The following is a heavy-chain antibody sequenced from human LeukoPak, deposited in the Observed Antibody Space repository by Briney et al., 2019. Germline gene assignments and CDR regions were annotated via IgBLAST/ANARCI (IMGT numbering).Heavy chain of an antibody. CDR3: ARDFGSSTSPYYFDY. CDR1: GFTFSSYW. J-gene: IGHJ4*02. CDR2: ISSSSSTI. V-gene: IGHV3-48*04. D-gene: IGHD2-2*01. Sequence: GGSLRLSCAASGFTFSSYWMSWVRQAPGKGLEWVSYISSSSSTIYYADSVKGRFTISRDNAKNSLYLQMNSLRTEDTAVYYCARDFGSSTSPYYFDYWGQGTLVTVSS.